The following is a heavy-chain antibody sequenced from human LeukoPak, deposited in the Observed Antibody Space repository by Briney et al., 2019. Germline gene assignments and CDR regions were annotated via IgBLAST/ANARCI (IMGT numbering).Heavy chain of an antibody. J-gene: IGHJ4*02. V-gene: IGHV4-59*01. D-gene: IGHD3-10*02. CDR1: GGSISSYY. CDR2: IYYSGST. CDR3: CSGSYYFDY. Sequence: SETLSLTCTVSGGSISSYYWSWIRQPPGKGLEWIGYIYYSGSTKYNPSLKSRVTISVDTSKNQFSLKLSSVTAADTAVYYCCSGSYYFDYWGQGTLVTVSS.